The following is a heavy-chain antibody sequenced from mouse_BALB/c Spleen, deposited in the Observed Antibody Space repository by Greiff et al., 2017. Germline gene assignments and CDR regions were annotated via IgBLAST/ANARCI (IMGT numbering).Heavy chain of an antibody. Sequence: QVQLKESGAELVRPGTSVKMSCKAAGYTFTNYWIGWVRQRPGHGLEWIGDIYPGGGSTNYNEKFKGKATLTADTSSSTAYMQLSSLTSEDSAIYYCARKDYRYTWFAYWGQGTLVTVSA. D-gene: IGHD2-14*01. CDR1: GYTFTNYW. CDR3: ARKDYRYTWFAY. V-gene: IGHV1-63*02. J-gene: IGHJ3*01. CDR2: IYPGGGST.